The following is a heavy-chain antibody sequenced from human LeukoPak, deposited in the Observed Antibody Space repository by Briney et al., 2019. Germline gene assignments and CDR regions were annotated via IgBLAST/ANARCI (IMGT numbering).Heavy chain of an antibody. D-gene: IGHD3-10*01. CDR3: AKGSDRSGSYYLDY. J-gene: IGHJ4*02. Sequence: PGGSLRLSCAASAFTFGNYAMNWVRQAPGKGLEWVSGLSGSGASTYYADSVKGRFTISRDNSNNTLYLQMNRLRAGDTAVYYCAKGSDRSGSYYLDYWGQGTLVTVSS. V-gene: IGHV3-23*01. CDR2: LSGSGAST. CDR1: AFTFGNYA.